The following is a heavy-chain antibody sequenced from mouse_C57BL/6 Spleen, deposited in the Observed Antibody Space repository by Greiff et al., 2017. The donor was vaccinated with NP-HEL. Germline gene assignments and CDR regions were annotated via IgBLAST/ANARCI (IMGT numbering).Heavy chain of an antibody. CDR2: IYPSDSET. D-gene: IGHD1-1*01. Sequence: VQLQQPGAELVRPGSSVKLSCKASGYTFTSYWMDWVKQRPGQGLEWIGNIYPSDSETHYNQKFKDKATLTVDQSSSTAYMQLNSLTSEDSAVYYCARTTVVARYFDVWGTGTTVTVSS. CDR1: GYTFTSYW. CDR3: ARTTVVARYFDV. V-gene: IGHV1-61*01. J-gene: IGHJ1*03.